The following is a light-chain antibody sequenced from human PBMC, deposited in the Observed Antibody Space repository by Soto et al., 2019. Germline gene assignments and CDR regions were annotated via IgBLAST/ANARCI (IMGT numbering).Light chain of an antibody. CDR1: NSNIDSNT. CDR2: SFN. Sequence: QSVLTQPPSASGTPGQRFTISVSGSNSNIDSNTVNSYQQLPGTAPKLLIFSFNQRPSGVPDRFSGSKSGSSASLAISGLQSEDEADYYCAAWDDRLNGWVFGGGTKLTVL. V-gene: IGLV1-44*01. CDR3: AAWDDRLNGWV. J-gene: IGLJ3*02.